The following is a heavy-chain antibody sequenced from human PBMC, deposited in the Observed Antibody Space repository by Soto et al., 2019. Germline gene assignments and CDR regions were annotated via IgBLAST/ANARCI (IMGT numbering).Heavy chain of an antibody. CDR1: GGSISSYY. J-gene: IGHJ3*02. CDR2: IYYSGST. V-gene: IGHV4-59*01. CDR3: ARELPRRYFDWERDAFDI. D-gene: IGHD3-9*01. Sequence: QVQLQESGPGLVKPSETLSLTCTVSGGSISSYYWSWIRQPPGKGLEWIGYIYYSGSTNYNPSLKSRVTISVDASKNQFSLKLSSVTAADTAVYYCARELPRRYFDWERDAFDIWGQGTMVTVSS.